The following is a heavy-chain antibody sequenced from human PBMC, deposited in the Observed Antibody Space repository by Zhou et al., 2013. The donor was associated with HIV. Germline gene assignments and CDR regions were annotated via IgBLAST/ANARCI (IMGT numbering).Heavy chain of an antibody. Sequence: VQLVETGGGLIQPGESLRLSCAVSGLTVSTKIMSWVRQAPGRGLEWVSVVYADGRTYYADSVKGRFTMSRDTSKNTLCLQMSSLRADDTGVYYCTASLGMGGTLADYWGQGSLVTVSS. CDR2: VYADGRT. V-gene: IGHV3-53*02. D-gene: IGHD1-26*01. J-gene: IGHJ4*02. CDR1: GLTVSTKI. CDR3: TASLGMGGTLADY.